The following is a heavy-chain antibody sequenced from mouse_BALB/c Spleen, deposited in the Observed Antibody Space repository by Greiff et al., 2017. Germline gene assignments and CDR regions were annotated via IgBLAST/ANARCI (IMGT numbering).Heavy chain of an antibody. CDR2: IYPGDGDT. D-gene: IGHD1-1*01. V-gene: IGHV1-87*01. CDR3: ATPLLRGVATGIAY. Sequence: VQLQQSGAELARPGASVKLSCKASGYTFTSYWMQWVKQRPGQGLEWIGAIYPGDGDTRYTQKFKGKATLTADKSSSTAYMQLSSLASEDSAVYYCATPLLRGVATGIAYWGQGTLVTVSA. CDR1: GYTFTSYW. J-gene: IGHJ3*01.